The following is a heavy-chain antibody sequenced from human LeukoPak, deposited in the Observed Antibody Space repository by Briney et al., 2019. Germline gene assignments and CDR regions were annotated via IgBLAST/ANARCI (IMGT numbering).Heavy chain of an antibody. V-gene: IGHV3-48*01. Sequence: PGGSLRLSCAASGFTFSSYSMNWVRQAPGKGLEWVSYISSSSSTIYYADSVKGRFTISRDNAKNSLYLQMNSLRAEDTAVYYCARTVTTYWYFDLWGRGTLVTVS. CDR1: GFTFSSYS. D-gene: IGHD4-17*01. CDR3: ARTVTTYWYFDL. CDR2: ISSSSSTI. J-gene: IGHJ2*01.